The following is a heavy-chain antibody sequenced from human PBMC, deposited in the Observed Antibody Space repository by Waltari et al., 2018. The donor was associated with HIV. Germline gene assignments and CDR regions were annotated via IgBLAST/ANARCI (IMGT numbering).Heavy chain of an antibody. D-gene: IGHD4-17*01. CDR3: VKVGMAAVTSYAIDI. CDR2: ISWNSDTI. V-gene: IGHV3-9*01. J-gene: IGHJ3*02. Sequence: PGGSLTISCAASGFTFSRYTMNWIRHIPGKGLEWVSGISWNSDTIGYADSVKGRFTISRDNAKNSLSLEMNSLRAEDTALYYCVKVGMAAVTSYAIDIWGQGTMVTVSS. CDR1: GFTFSRYT.